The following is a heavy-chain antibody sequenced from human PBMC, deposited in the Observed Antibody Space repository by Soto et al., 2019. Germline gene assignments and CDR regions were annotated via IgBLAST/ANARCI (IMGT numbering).Heavy chain of an antibody. V-gene: IGHV3-15*01. Sequence: GSLRLSCAASAFTFTNAYLSWVRQAPGQGLERIGRIKSITDGWTTYYAAHVKGTFAISRDDSKNTLYLQMNSLKTEDTAVYYCTKGRNTYGLDYWGQGALVTVSS. J-gene: IGHJ4*02. CDR3: TKGRNTYGLDY. D-gene: IGHD5-18*01. CDR2: IKSITDGWTT. CDR1: AFTFTNAY.